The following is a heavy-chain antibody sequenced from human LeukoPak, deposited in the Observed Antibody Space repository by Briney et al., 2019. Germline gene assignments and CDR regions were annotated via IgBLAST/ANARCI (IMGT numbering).Heavy chain of an antibody. J-gene: IGHJ4*02. V-gene: IGHV3-48*03. CDR1: GFTFSSYE. D-gene: IGHD5-18*01. CDR2: ISGSSSNV. CDR3: ARGFRDTAMFLDY. Sequence: GGSLRLSCAASGFTFSSYEMNWVRQAPGKGLERISAISGSSSNVYYAASVRGRFTISRDNAENSLYLQLNTMRAEDTAVYYCARGFRDTAMFLDYWGQGTLVTVSS.